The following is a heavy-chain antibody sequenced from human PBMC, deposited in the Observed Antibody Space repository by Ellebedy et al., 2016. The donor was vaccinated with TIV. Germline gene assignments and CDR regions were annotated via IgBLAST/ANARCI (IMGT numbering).Heavy chain of an antibody. J-gene: IGHJ4*02. CDR1: GDSISSYY. D-gene: IGHD1-26*01. CDR3: ARLLWDGVVDY. Sequence: MPSETLSLTCTVSGDSISSYYWSWIRQPPGKGLEWIGYIYYSGTTKYNPSLKSRVTISVDTSMNQFSLKLRSVTAADTAVYYCARLLWDGVVDYWGQGALVTVSS. V-gene: IGHV4-59*08. CDR2: IYYSGTT.